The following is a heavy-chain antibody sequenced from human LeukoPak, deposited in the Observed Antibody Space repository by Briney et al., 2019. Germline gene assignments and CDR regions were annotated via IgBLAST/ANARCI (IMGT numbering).Heavy chain of an antibody. CDR1: GFTFGNHD. CDR3: ARALTGTFEY. J-gene: IGHJ4*02. V-gene: IGHV3-74*01. CDR2: INSDGSTT. Sequence: GGSLRLSCAASGFTFGNHDMHWVRQAPGKGLVWVSRINSDGSTTDYADSVKGRFTISRDNAKNTLYLQMNSLRAEDTAVYYCARALTGTFEYWGQGTLVTVSS. D-gene: IGHD1-1*01.